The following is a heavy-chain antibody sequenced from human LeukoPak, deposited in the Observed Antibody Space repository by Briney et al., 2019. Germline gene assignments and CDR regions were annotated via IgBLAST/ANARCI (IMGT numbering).Heavy chain of an antibody. J-gene: IGHJ4*02. V-gene: IGHV4-4*09. CDR3: ARRRYSGSYFDY. CDR2: IYTSGST. Sequence: SETLSLTCTVSGGSISSYYWSWIRQPPGKGLEWIGYIYTSGSTNYNPSLKSRVTISVDTSKNQFSLKLSSVTAADTAVYYCARRRYSGSYFDYWGQGTLVTVSS. CDR1: GGSISSYY. D-gene: IGHD1-26*01.